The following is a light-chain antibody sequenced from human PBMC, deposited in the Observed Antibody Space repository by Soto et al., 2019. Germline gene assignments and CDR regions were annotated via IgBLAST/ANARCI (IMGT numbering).Light chain of an antibody. CDR3: QQSYSTPPN. V-gene: IGKV1-39*01. J-gene: IGKJ2*01. CDR1: RAINNY. Sequence: IPMTQSPSSLSASVGDRVTLTCRTSRAINNYVNWYQHHPGRVPKLLISSASILQAGVPSRFSAGGSGTHFALTISNLKPEDVATYDCQQSYSTPPNFGQGTKLEI. CDR2: SAS.